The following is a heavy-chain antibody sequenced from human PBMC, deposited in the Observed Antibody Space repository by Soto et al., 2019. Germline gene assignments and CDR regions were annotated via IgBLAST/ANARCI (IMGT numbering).Heavy chain of an antibody. V-gene: IGHV4-39*01. D-gene: IGHD3-9*01. J-gene: IGHJ2*01. CDR3: ARHPLRSDYDILTGYRYYWYFDL. CDR1: GGSISSCSYY. Sequence: SETLSLTCTVSGGSISSCSYYWGWIRQPPGKGLEWIGSIYYSGSTYYNPSLKSRVTISVDTSKNQFSLKLSSVTAADTAVYYCARHPLRSDYDILTGYRYYWYFDLWGRGTLVTVSS. CDR2: IYYSGST.